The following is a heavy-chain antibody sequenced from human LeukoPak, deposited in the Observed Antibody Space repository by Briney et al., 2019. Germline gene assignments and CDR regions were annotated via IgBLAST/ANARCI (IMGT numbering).Heavy chain of an antibody. CDR1: GDSVSSNSVT. CDR2: TYYRSTWYN. D-gene: IGHD2-2*01. Sequence: SRTLSLTCAISGDSVSSNSVTWNWIRQSPSRGLEWLGRTYYRSTWYNDYAVSVRGRITVNPDTSKNQFSLHLNSVTPKDTAVYYCARRLTQYDCFDPWGQGILVTVSS. CDR3: ARRLTQYDCFDP. J-gene: IGHJ5*02. V-gene: IGHV6-1*01.